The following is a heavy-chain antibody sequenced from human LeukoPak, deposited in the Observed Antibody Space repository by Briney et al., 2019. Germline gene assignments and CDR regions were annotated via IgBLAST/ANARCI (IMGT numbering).Heavy chain of an antibody. CDR2: INPSGGST. Sequence: GASVKVSCKASGYTFTSYYMHWVRQAPGQGLEWMGIINPSGGSTSYAQKFQGRVTMTRDRSTSTVYMELSSLRSEDTAVYYCARGGYCSSTSCYLVDYYYGMDVWGQGTTVTVSS. CDR3: ARGGYCSSTSCYLVDYYYGMDV. J-gene: IGHJ6*02. CDR1: GYTFTSYY. D-gene: IGHD2-2*01. V-gene: IGHV1-46*01.